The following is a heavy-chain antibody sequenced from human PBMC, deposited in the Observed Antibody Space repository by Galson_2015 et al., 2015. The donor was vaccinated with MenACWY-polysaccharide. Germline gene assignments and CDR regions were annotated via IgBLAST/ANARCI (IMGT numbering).Heavy chain of an antibody. CDR1: GGSISSNY. D-gene: IGHD3-3*01. Sequence: ETLSLTCIVSGGSISSNYWSWIRQPAGKGLEWIGRTYTTGSTNYNPSLKSRVTMSVDTSKNQFSLKLSSVTAADTAVYYCARDSSDFWSGHFDYWGQGTLATVSS. CDR2: TYTTGST. V-gene: IGHV4-4*07. CDR3: ARDSSDFWSGHFDY. J-gene: IGHJ4*02.